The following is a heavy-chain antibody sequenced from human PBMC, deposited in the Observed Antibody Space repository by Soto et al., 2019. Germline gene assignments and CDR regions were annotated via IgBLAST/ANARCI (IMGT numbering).Heavy chain of an antibody. CDR3: ARYGTSGDW. V-gene: IGHV3-48*03. Sequence: PGGSLRLSCQASGFNFRMYEMHWVRKAPGKGLEWVSYISSSGLTTYYADFAEGRFTISRDNAKDSLYLHLNSLRVGDTAVYYCARYGTSGDWWGLGTQVTVYS. CDR2: ISSSGLTT. D-gene: IGHD3-10*01. J-gene: IGHJ5*01. CDR1: GFNFRMYE.